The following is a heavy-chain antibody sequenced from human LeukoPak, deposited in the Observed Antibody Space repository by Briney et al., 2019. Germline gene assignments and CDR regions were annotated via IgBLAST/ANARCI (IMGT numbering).Heavy chain of an antibody. D-gene: IGHD3-10*01. V-gene: IGHV4-59*01. CDR2: IYYSGST. J-gene: IGHJ4*02. CDR3: AASMVRGVIITRKPYLFDY. CDR1: GGSISSYY. Sequence: PSETLSLTCTVSGGSISSYYWSWIRQPPGKGLEWIEYIYYSGSTNYNPSLKSRVTISVDTSKNQFSLKLSSVTAADTAVYYCAASMVRGVIITRKPYLFDYWRQGTLVTVSS.